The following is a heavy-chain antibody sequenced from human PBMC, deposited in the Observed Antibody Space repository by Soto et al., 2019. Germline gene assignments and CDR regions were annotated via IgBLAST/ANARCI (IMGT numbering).Heavy chain of an antibody. J-gene: IGHJ6*02. CDR2: IYYSGST. V-gene: IGHV4-39*01. D-gene: IGHD6-19*01. CDR3: ARRPGIAVAGGYGMDV. Sequence: PSEILSLTCTVYGGSISSSGYYWGGIRQPPGKGLEWIGSIYYSGSTYYNPSLKSRVTISVDTSKNQFSLKLSSVTAADTAVYYCARRPGIAVAGGYGMDVWGQGTTVPVSS. CDR1: GGSISSSGYY.